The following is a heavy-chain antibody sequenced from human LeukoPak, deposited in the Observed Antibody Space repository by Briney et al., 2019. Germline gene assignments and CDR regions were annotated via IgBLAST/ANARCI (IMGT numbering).Heavy chain of an antibody. CDR3: WLQWMVAAYFDS. Sequence: YPSETLSLTCSVSGGSISSSSYYWGWIRQPPGKGLEWIGSIHDSGSTYYNQTLKSRLTISVDTSKNQFSLQLSSVTAADTAVYYCWLQWMVAAYFDSWGQGTLVTVSS. V-gene: IGHV4-39*07. J-gene: IGHJ4*02. CDR1: GGSISSSSYY. D-gene: IGHD6-19*01. CDR2: IHDSGST.